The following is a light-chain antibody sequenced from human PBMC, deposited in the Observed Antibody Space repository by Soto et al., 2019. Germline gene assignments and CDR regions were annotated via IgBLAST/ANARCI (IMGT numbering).Light chain of an antibody. CDR3: QHYDNLPLT. CDR1: QDISNY. V-gene: IGKV1-33*01. CDR2: DAS. J-gene: IGKJ4*01. Sequence: DIQMTQSPSSLSASVGDRVTITCQASQDISNYLNWYQQKPGQAPKLLIYDASNLETVVPSRFSGSGSGTDFTFTISSLQPEDIATYYCQHYDNLPLTFGGGTKVEIK.